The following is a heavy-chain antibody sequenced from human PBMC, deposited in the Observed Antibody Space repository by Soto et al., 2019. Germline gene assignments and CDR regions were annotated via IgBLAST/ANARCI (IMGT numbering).Heavy chain of an antibody. D-gene: IGHD5-18*01. J-gene: IGHJ4*02. V-gene: IGHV3-48*02. Sequence: GGSLRLSCAASGFTFSNYGINWVRQAPGGGLEWISFISYSSATIHYADSVRGRFTISRDNANNSLYLEMSSLRDEDTAVYFCARDSSKYTYGSFYFDYWGQGTLVTVSS. CDR2: ISYSSATI. CDR3: ARDSSKYTYGSFYFDY. CDR1: GFTFSNYG.